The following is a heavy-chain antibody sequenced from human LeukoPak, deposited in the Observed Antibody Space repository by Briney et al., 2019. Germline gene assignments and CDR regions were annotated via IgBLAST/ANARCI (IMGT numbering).Heavy chain of an antibody. D-gene: IGHD4-17*01. CDR3: ARGGFYGDYDVGGDFDY. CDR1: GYTFTSYG. J-gene: IGHJ4*02. CDR2: ISAYNGNT. Sequence: ASVKLSCKASGYTFTSYGISWVRQAPGQGLELMGWISAYNGNTNYAQKLQGRVTMTTDTSTSTAYMELRSLRSDDTAVYYCARGGFYGDYDVGGDFDYWGQGTLVTVSS. V-gene: IGHV1-18*01.